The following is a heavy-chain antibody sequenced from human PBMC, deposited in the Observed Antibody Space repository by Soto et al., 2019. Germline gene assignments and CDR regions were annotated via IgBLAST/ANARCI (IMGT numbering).Heavy chain of an antibody. V-gene: IGHV4-34*01. J-gene: IGHJ4*02. CDR2: INHSGST. D-gene: IGHD3-22*01. Sequence: SETLSLTCAVYGGSFSGYYWSWIRQPPGKGLEWIGEINHSGSTNYNPSLKSRVTISVDTSKNQFSLKLSSVTAADTAMFYCARVYYDSSGYSLAGEIDYWGQGTLVTVSS. CDR1: GGSFSGYY. CDR3: ARVYYDSSGYSLAGEIDY.